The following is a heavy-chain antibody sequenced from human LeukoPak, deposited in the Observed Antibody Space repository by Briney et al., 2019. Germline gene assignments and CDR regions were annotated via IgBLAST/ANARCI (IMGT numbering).Heavy chain of an antibody. J-gene: IGHJ4*02. CDR2: ISGSGGST. CDR1: GFTFSSYA. D-gene: IGHD3-10*01. Sequence: GGSLRLSCAASGFTFSSYAMSWVRQAPGKGLEWVSGISGSGGSTYYADSVKGRFTISRDNAKNSLYLQMNSLRAEDTAVYYCATVRGGNTRDFDYWGQGTLVTVSS. CDR3: ATVRGGNTRDFDY. V-gene: IGHV3-23*01.